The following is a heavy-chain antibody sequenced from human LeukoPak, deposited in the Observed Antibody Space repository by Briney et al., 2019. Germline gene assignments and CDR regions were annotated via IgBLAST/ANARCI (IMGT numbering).Heavy chain of an antibody. J-gene: IGHJ6*02. CDR2: IYYSGSI. V-gene: IGHV4-28*02. Sequence: LRLSCAASGFSFTTYNMNWIRQPPGKGLEWIGYIYYSGSIYYNPSLKSRVTMSVDTSKNQFSLKLSSVTAVDTAVYYCARTMSSSHTVYGMDVWGQGTTVTVSS. CDR1: GFSFTTYNM. CDR3: ARTMSSSHTVYGMDV. D-gene: IGHD2-2*02.